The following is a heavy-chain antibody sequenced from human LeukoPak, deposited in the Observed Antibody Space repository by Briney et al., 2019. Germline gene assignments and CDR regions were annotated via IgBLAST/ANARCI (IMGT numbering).Heavy chain of an antibody. D-gene: IGHD1-20*01. J-gene: IGHJ4*02. V-gene: IGHV1-69*13. CDR2: IIPIFGTA. Sequence: ASVKVSCKASGYTFTSYYMHWVRQAPGQGLEWMGGIIPIFGTANYAQKFQGRVTITADESTSTAYMELSSLRSEDTAVYYCARGRGNWNDDFDYWGQGTLVTVSS. CDR1: GYTFTSYY. CDR3: ARGRGNWNDDFDY.